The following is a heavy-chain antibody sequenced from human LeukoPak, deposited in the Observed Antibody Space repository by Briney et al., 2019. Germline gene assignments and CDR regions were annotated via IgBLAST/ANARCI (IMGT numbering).Heavy chain of an antibody. CDR1: GGTFSSYA. D-gene: IGHD6-13*01. CDR3: ARRVAAAGSLRSYYYYYMDV. CDR2: IIPIFGTA. V-gene: IGHV1-69*06. Sequence: SVKVSCKASGGTFSSYAISWVRQAPGQGLEWMGGIIPIFGTANYAQKFQGRVTITADKSTSTAYMELSSLRSEDTAVYYCARRVAAAGSLRSYYYYYMDVWGKGTTVTVSS. J-gene: IGHJ6*03.